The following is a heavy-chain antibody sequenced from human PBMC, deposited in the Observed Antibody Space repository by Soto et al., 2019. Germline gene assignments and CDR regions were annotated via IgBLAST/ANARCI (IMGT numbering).Heavy chain of an antibody. Sequence: QVQLVQSGAEVQKPGASVTVSCTATGYTFTSYDINWVRRPTGQGLEWMGWMNPNSGKRGYAQKVQGRVSMTRNTSISTAYMEWGSLRSEETAVYYCARRYCSGGVCYHWSGPWGQGTLVTVSS. CDR2: MNPNSGKR. CDR3: ARRYCSGGVCYHWSGP. J-gene: IGHJ5*02. V-gene: IGHV1-8*01. D-gene: IGHD2-8*02. CDR1: GYTFTSYD.